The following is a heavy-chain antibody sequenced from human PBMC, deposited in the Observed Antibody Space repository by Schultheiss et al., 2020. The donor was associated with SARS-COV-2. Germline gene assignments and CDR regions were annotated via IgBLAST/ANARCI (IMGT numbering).Heavy chain of an antibody. CDR1: GFTFDDYA. CDR3: ARAPYYGSGRWGAFDS. Sequence: GGSLRLSCAASGFTFDDYAMHWVRQAPGKGLEWVSGISWNSGSIDYADSVKGRFTISRDNAKNSLYLQMNSLRAEDTAFYYCARAPYYGSGRWGAFDSWGQGTLVTVSS. D-gene: IGHD3-10*01. J-gene: IGHJ4*02. V-gene: IGHV3-9*01. CDR2: ISWNSGSI.